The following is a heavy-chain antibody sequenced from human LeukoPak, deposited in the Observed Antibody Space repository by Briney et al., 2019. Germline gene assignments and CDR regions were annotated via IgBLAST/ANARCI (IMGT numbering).Heavy chain of an antibody. CDR1: GGSISSYY. CDR3: ARGSGRAGPGGNWFDP. J-gene: IGHJ5*02. V-gene: IGHV4-59*08. CDR2: IYYSGST. Sequence: SETLSLTCTVSGGSISSYYWSWIRQPPGKGLEWIGYIYYSGSTNYNPSLKSRVTISVDTSKNQFSLKLSSVTAADTAVYYCARGSGRAGPGGNWFDPWGQGNLVIVSS. D-gene: IGHD6-13*01.